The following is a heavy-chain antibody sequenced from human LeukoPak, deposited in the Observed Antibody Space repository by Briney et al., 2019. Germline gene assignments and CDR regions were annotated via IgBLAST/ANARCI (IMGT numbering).Heavy chain of an antibody. J-gene: IGHJ3*02. CDR3: AKDYYGSGSPRAFDI. D-gene: IGHD3-10*01. CDR1: GFTFSSYV. V-gene: IGHV3-23*01. CDR2: ISGSGGST. Sequence: GGSLRLSCAASGFTFSSYVMTWVRQAPGRGLEWVSAISGSGGSTFYADSVKGRLTISRDNSNNTLYLQMNSLRAEDTALYYCAKDYYGSGSPRAFDIWGRGTMVTVSS.